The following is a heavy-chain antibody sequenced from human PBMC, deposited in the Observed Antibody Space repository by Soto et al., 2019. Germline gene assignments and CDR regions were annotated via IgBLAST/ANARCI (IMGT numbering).Heavy chain of an antibody. J-gene: IGHJ4*02. CDR2: IYYSGST. D-gene: IGHD3-10*01. CDR3: AREPGV. V-gene: IGHV4-59*12. Sequence: SETLSLTCVVSGGSLGSYYWSWIRQPPGKGLEWIGYIYYSGSTYYNPSLKSRVTISVDTSKNQFSLKLSSVTAADTGVYYCAREPGVWGQGSLVTVSS. CDR1: GGSLGSYY.